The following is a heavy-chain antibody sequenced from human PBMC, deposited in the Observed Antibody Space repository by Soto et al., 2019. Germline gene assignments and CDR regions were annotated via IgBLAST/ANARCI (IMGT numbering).Heavy chain of an antibody. V-gene: IGHV3-15*01. CDR2: SKSKADGGTT. CDR1: GFTFSNAG. J-gene: IGHJ4*02. Sequence: EVQLVESGGGLVKPGGSLRLSCAASGFTFSNAGMSWVRQAPGKGLEWVGRSKSKADGGTTDYAAPVKGRFTISRDDSKSTLYLQMTSLKTEDTGVYYCTTDEVLYDFWSGYYPDYWGQGTLVTVSS. CDR3: TTDEVLYDFWSGYYPDY. D-gene: IGHD3-3*01.